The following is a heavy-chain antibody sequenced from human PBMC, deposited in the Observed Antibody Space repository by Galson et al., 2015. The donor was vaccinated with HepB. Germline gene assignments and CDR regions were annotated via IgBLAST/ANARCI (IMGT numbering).Heavy chain of an antibody. CDR3: TTDVYYTTYWSWLDP. J-gene: IGHJ5*02. D-gene: IGHD2-2*02. V-gene: IGHV3-15*05. Sequence: SLRLSCAASGFPFNNAWMTWVCQAPGMGLEWVGRIKSKTDGETIDYAAPVKGRFTISRDDSKNRLYLQMNSLKPEDTAVYYCTTDVYYTTYWSWLDPWGQGTLVTVSS. CDR1: GFPFNNAW. CDR2: IKSKTDGETI.